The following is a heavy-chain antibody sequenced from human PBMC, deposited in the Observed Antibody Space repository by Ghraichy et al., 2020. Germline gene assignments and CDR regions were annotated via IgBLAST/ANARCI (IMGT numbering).Heavy chain of an antibody. V-gene: IGHV3-15*01. Sequence: SGAASGFTFNSAWMSWVRQAPGKGLEWVGRIKSKTDGATTDYAAPVKGRFTISRDDSKNTLYLQMKSLKTEDTAIYYCTDVGGGAPWGQGTLVTVSS. CDR2: IKSKTDGATT. D-gene: IGHD2-15*01. CDR3: TDVGGGAP. J-gene: IGHJ5*02. CDR1: GFTFNSAW.